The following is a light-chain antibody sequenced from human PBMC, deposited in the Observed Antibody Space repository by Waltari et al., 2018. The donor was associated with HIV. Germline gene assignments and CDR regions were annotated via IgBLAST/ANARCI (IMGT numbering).Light chain of an antibody. CDR3: YSAADKNVL. CDR1: ALAKKY. J-gene: IGLJ2*01. V-gene: IGLV3-27*01. Sequence: SYELTQPSSVSVSPGQTARIPCSGDALAKKYPRWFQQKPGQAPILVIYEDTERPSGIPERFSGSSSGTTVTLTISGAQVEDEADYFCYSAADKNVLFGGGTKLTVL. CDR2: EDT.